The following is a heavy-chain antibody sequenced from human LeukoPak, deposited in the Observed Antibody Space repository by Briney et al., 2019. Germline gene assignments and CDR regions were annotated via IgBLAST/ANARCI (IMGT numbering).Heavy chain of an antibody. V-gene: IGHV3-23*01. Sequence: GGPLRLSCAASGFTFSNYAMSWVRQAPGKGLGWVSGISTGGGSTYYADSVKGRFTISRDNSKNTLYLQMNSLRAEDTALYYCAKRDHVDTASYYYYGMDAWGQGTTVTVSS. CDR1: GFTFSNYA. J-gene: IGHJ6*02. D-gene: IGHD5-18*01. CDR3: AKRDHVDTASYYYYGMDA. CDR2: ISTGGGST.